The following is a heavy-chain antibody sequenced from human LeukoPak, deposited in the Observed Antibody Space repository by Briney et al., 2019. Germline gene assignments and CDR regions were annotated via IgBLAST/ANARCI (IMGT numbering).Heavy chain of an antibody. V-gene: IGHV4-39*01. J-gene: IGHJ4*02. D-gene: IGHD3-16*02. CDR3: APAYVWGSFRTFNY. CDR2: ISSGGTT. Sequence: PSETLSLTCTVSGGSISSSAYYWGWIRQPPGKGLEWVGSISSGGTTYYNPSLKSRVTISVDTSKNQFSLKLSSVTAADMAVYYCAPAYVWGSFRTFNYWGQGTLVTVSS. CDR1: GGSISSSAYY.